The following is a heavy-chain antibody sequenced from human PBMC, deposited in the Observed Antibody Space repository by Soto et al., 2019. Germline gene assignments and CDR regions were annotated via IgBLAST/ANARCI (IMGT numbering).Heavy chain of an antibody. CDR3: ARETYSTHPKDY. CDR2: ISSSSSYI. V-gene: IGHV3-21*01. J-gene: IGHJ1*01. D-gene: IGHD6-13*01. CDR1: GXTLSSYR. Sequence: GALRLTGAASGXTLSSYRMNWVRQAPGKGLEWVSSISSSSSYIYYADSVKGRFTISRDNAKNSLYLQMNSLRAEDTAVYYCARETYSTHPKDYWGQGNLVTAPQ.